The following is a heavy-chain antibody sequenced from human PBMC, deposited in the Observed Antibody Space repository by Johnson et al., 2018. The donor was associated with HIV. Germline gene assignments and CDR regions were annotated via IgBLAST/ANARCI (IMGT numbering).Heavy chain of an antibody. V-gene: IGHV3-13*01. D-gene: IGHD1-26*01. CDR2: IGTAGDT. CDR1: GFTFSSYD. J-gene: IGHJ3*01. CDR3: AREGVSGSYYDAFDL. Sequence: MLLVESGGGLVQPGGSLRLSCAASGFTFSSYDMHWVRQATGKGLEWVSAIGTAGDTYYPGSVKGRFTISRDNSKNTLYLQMNSLRAEDTAVYYCAREGVSGSYYDAFDLWGQGTMVTVSS.